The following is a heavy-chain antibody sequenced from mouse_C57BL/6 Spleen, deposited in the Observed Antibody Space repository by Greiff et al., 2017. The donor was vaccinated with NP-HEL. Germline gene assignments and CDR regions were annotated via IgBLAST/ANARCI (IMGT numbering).Heavy chain of an antibody. CDR3: ARHDGYYVWYFDY. CDR1: GYTFTSYW. V-gene: IGHV1-64*01. J-gene: IGHJ2*01. D-gene: IGHD2-3*01. Sequence: QVQLQQPGAELVKPGASVKLSCKASGYTFTSYWMHWVKQRPGQGLEWIGMIHPNSGSTNYNEKFKSKATLTVDKSSSTAYMQLSSLTSEDSAVYYCARHDGYYVWYFDYWGQGTTLTVSS. CDR2: IHPNSGST.